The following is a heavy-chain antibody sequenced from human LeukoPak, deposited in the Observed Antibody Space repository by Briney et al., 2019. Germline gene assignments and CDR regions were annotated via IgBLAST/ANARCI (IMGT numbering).Heavy chain of an antibody. J-gene: IGHJ6*03. CDR1: GFTFTSSA. D-gene: IGHD3-16*01. V-gene: IGHV1-58*02. Sequence: SVKVSCKASGFTFTSSAMQWVRQARGQRLEWIGWIVVGSGDTNYAQKFQERVTITRDMSTSTAYMELSSLRSEDTAVYYCAADRQGITFGGGYYYYYMDVWGKGTTVTISS. CDR3: AADRQGITFGGGYYYYYMDV. CDR2: IVVGSGDT.